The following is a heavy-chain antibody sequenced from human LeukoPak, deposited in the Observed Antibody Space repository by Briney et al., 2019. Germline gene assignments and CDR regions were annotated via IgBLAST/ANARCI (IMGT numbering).Heavy chain of an antibody. D-gene: IGHD3-10*01. CDR3: ARGPRIFYGSGSYFNY. CDR2: INHSGST. CDR1: GFTFSGYA. V-gene: IGHV4-34*01. Sequence: GSLRLSCAASGFTFSGYAMHWIRQPPGKGLEWIGEINHSGSTNYNPSLKSRVTTSVDTSKNQFSLKLSSVTAADTAVYYCARGPRIFYGSGSYFNYWGQGTLVTVSS. J-gene: IGHJ4*02.